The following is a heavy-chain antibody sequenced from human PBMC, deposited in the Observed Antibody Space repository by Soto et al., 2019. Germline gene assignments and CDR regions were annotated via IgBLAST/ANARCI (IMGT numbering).Heavy chain of an antibody. CDR1: DFTLSSYG. Sequence: EVQLLESGGGLVQPGGSLRLSCAASDFTLSSYGMTWVRQPPGKGLEWVSTIRGRGATTYYADSVKGRFTISRDDSKNTLYLQMNSLRVDDTAVYFRAKDVNYDVLAGYYYYWGQGTRVTVSS. CDR3: AKDVNYDVLAGYYYY. V-gene: IGHV3-23*01. CDR2: IRGRGATT. J-gene: IGHJ4*02. D-gene: IGHD3-9*01.